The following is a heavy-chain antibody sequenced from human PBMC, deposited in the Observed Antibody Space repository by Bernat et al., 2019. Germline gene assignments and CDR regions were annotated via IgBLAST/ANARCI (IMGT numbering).Heavy chain of an antibody. Sequence: QVQLQESGPGLVKPSQTLSLTCTVSGGSISSGGYYWSWIRQHPGKGLEWIGYIDYSGSTYYNPSLKSRVTISVDTSKNQFSLKLSSVTAADTAVYYCARRGFGEKDAFDIWRQGTMVTVSS. D-gene: IGHD3-10*01. CDR2: IDYSGST. CDR3: ARRGFGEKDAFDI. V-gene: IGHV4-31*03. CDR1: GGSISSGGYY. J-gene: IGHJ3*02.